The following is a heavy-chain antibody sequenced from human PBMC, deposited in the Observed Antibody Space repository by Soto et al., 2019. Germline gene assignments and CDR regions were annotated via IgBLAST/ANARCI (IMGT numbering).Heavy chain of an antibody. CDR3: ERVVPGAEAWFGP. V-gene: IGHV1-69*13. Sequence: EASVKVSCKASAGTFSSYALSWVRQAPGQGLEWIGGIIPIFGTANYAQKFQGRVTITADESTRLAYRALSSLRSDATAVHYCERVVPGAEAWFGPWAQGTLLTVSS. D-gene: IGHD2-2*01. J-gene: IGHJ5*02. CDR2: IIPIFGTA. CDR1: AGTFSSYA.